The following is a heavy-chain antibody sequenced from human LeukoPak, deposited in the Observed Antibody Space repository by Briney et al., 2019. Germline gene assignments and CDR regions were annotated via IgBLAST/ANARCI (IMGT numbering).Heavy chain of an antibody. J-gene: IGHJ4*02. V-gene: IGHV3-9*01. Sequence: PGGSLRLSCLASGFTFDDHAMHWVRQGPGKGLEWVSGINWNSASTGYADSVKGRFTISRDNAKNSLFLQMNSLRPDDTAVYYCAEDISTAAGYFADWGQGALVTVSS. CDR2: INWNSAST. D-gene: IGHD6-13*01. CDR3: AEDISTAAGYFAD. CDR1: GFTFDDHA.